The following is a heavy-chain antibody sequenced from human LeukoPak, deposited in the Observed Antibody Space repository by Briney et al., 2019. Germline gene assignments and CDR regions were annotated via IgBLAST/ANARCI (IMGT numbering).Heavy chain of an antibody. J-gene: IGHJ5*02. Sequence: GGSLRLSCAASGFTFSSYAMHWVRQAPGKGLEWVAVISDDGTNEYYADSVKGRFTISRDNSKNTLYLQMNSLRAEDTAVYFCARDRYSSGWYDTNWFDPWGQGTLVTVSS. D-gene: IGHD6-19*01. CDR3: ARDRYSSGWYDTNWFDP. V-gene: IGHV3-30-3*01. CDR2: ISDDGTNE. CDR1: GFTFSSYA.